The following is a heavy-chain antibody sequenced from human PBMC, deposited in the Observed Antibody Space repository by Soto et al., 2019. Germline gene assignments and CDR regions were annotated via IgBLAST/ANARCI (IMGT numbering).Heavy chain of an antibody. CDR1: GSSIRIYY. CDR3: ASFSMIVVENWFDP. V-gene: IGHV4-59*08. D-gene: IGHD3-22*01. Sequence: SETLSLTCTVSGSSIRIYYWSWIRQPPGKGMEWIGYIYYSGSTNYNPSLKSRVTISVDTSNNQFTLKLSSVTAADTAVYYCASFSMIVVENWFDPWGQGTLVTVSS. CDR2: IYYSGST. J-gene: IGHJ5*02.